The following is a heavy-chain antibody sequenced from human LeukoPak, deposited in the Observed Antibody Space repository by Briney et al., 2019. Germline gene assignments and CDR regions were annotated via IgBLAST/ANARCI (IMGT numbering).Heavy chain of an antibody. V-gene: IGHV5-51*01. CDR1: GYSFTSYW. CDR2: IYPGDSDT. Sequence: GESLKISCKGSGYSFTSYWIGWVRQMPGKGLEWMGIIYPGDSDTRYSPSFQGQVTISADKSITTAYLQWSSLKASDTAMYYCARHRDCTNGICYKIDYWGQGTLVTVS. CDR3: ARHRDCTNGICYKIDY. D-gene: IGHD2-8*01. J-gene: IGHJ4*02.